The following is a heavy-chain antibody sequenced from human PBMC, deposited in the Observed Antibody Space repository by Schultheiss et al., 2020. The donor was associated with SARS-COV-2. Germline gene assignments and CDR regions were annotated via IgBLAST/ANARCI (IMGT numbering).Heavy chain of an antibody. Sequence: GGSLRLSCAASGFSFSSYGMSWVRQAPGKGLEWVSAISGSGGSTYYADSVKGRFTISRENAKNSLYLQMNSLRDEDTAVYYCARKILGDVVIDYWGQGTLVTVSS. CDR3: ARKILGDVVIDY. V-gene: IGHV3-23*01. D-gene: IGHD4-23*01. J-gene: IGHJ4*02. CDR1: GFSFSSYG. CDR2: ISGSGGST.